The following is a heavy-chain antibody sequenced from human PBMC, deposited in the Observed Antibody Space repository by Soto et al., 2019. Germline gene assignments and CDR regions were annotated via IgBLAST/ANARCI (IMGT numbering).Heavy chain of an antibody. V-gene: IGHV2-70*04. CDR3: ARSYSSNYYDSSGNANFDY. CDR2: IDWDDDK. Sequence: PTQTITLTCTFSGFSLSTSGMRVSWIRQPPGKALEWLARIDWDDDKFYSTSLKTRLTISKDTSKNQVVLTMTNMDPVDTATYYCARSYSSNYYDSSGNANFDYWGQGTLVTVSS. CDR1: GFSLSTSGMR. J-gene: IGHJ4*02. D-gene: IGHD3-22*01.